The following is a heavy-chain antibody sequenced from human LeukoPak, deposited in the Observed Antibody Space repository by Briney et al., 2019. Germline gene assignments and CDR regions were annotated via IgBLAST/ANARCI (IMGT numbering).Heavy chain of an antibody. Sequence: PSETLSLTCSVSGGSISSSSYYWGWIRQPPGKGLEWIGSIYYDGSTDYNPSLKSRVTISVETSKNQFSLKLSSVTAADTAVYYCARPRGYDYDCWGQGTLVTVSS. D-gene: IGHD5-12*01. CDR1: GGSISSSSYY. CDR2: IYYDGST. CDR3: ARPRGYDYDC. J-gene: IGHJ4*02. V-gene: IGHV4-39*07.